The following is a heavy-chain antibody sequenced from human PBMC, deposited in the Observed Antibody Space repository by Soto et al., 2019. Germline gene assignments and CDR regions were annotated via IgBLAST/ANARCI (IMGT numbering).Heavy chain of an antibody. CDR1: GYTFTSYA. D-gene: IGHD6-19*01. CDR2: INAGNGNK. J-gene: IGHJ5*02. V-gene: IGHV1-3*01. Sequence: QVQLVQSGAEVKKPGASVKVSCKASGYTFTSYAMHWVRQAPGQRLEWMGWINAGNGNKTYSQKFQGRVTITRDTSASTAYMELRSLRSEDTAVYCCARVSLSNRAVAGRGWFDPWGQGTLVTVAS. CDR3: ARVSLSNRAVAGRGWFDP.